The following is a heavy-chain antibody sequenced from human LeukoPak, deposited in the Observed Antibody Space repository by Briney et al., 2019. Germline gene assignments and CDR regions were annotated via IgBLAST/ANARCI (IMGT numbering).Heavy chain of an antibody. CDR3: AREAGGTTGGKGYFDY. D-gene: IGHD1-26*01. Sequence: GGSLKLSCAASGFTFSSCGMHWVRQAPGKGLEWVAFIRYDGSNKYYADSVKGRFTISRDNSKNTLYLQMNSLRAEDTAVYYCAREAGGTTGGKGYFDYWGQGTLVTVSS. CDR1: GFTFSSCG. V-gene: IGHV3-30*02. CDR2: IRYDGSNK. J-gene: IGHJ4*02.